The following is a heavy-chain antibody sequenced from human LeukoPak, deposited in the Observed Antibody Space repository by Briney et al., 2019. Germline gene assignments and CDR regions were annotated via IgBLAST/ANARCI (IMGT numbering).Heavy chain of an antibody. J-gene: IGHJ3*02. D-gene: IGHD2-15*01. V-gene: IGHV3-30*02. CDR1: GFTFSSYG. CDR2: IRYDGSNK. Sequence: GGSLRLSCAASGFTFSSYGMHWVRQAPGKGLEWVAFIRYDGSNKYYADSVKGRFTISRDNSKNTLYLQMNSLRAEDTAVYYCAKGESCGGGSCYRAFDIWGQGTMVTVSS. CDR3: AKGESCGGGSCYRAFDI.